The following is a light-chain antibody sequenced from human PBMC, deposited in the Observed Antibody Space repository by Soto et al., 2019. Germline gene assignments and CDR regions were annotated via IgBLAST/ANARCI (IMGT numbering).Light chain of an antibody. CDR1: SSDVGNYKY. J-gene: IGLJ1*01. Sequence: QSALTQPASVSGSPGQSITISCTGTSSDVGNYKYVSWYQQHPGKAPKLMIYEVSNRPSGVSNRFSGSKSGNTASLTISGLQAEDETDYYCFSYKSSGTYVFGTGTKFTVL. CDR3: FSYKSSGTYV. CDR2: EVS. V-gene: IGLV2-14*01.